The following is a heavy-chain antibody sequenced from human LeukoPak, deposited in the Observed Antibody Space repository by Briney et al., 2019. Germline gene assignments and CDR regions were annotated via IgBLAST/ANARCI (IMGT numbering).Heavy chain of an antibody. CDR2: INPNSGGT. Sequence: ASVKVSCKASGYTFTGYYMHWVRQAPGQGLKWMGWINPNSGGTNYAQKFQGRVTMTRDTSISTAYMELSRLRSDDTAVYYCAREYYDILTGYYDYYYGMDVWGQGTTVTVSS. J-gene: IGHJ6*02. CDR1: GYTFTGYY. CDR3: AREYYDILTGYYDYYYGMDV. V-gene: IGHV1-2*02. D-gene: IGHD3-9*01.